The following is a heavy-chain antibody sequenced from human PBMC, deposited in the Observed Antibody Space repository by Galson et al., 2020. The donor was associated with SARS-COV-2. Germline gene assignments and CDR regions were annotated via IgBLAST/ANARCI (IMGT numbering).Heavy chain of an antibody. Sequence: SQTLSLTCTVSGGSISSYYWSWIRQPPGKGLEWIGYIYYSGSTNYNPSLKSRVTISVDTSKNQFSMKLSSVTAADTAVYYCARALYYYDSSGYGINWFDPWGQGTLVTVSS. CDR3: ARALYYYDSSGYGINWFDP. V-gene: IGHV4-59*01. J-gene: IGHJ5*02. CDR2: IYYSGST. D-gene: IGHD3-22*01. CDR1: GGSISSYY.